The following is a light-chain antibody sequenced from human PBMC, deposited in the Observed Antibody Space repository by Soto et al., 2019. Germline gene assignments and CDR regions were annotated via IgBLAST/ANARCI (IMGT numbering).Light chain of an antibody. CDR1: QSVSSN. Sequence: EIVMTQSPATLSVSPGDRATLSCRASQSVSSNLAWYQQKPGQAPRLVISAASTRASGIPARFSGSGAGTEFTLTISSLQSEDFAVYYCQQYNDWPRTFGQGTKLEI. J-gene: IGKJ2*01. CDR3: QQYNDWPRT. CDR2: AAS. V-gene: IGKV3D-15*01.